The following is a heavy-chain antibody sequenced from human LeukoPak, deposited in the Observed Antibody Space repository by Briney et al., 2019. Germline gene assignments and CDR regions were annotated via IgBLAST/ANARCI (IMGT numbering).Heavy chain of an antibody. CDR1: GGSMNSYY. D-gene: IGHD3-9*01. CDR3: ARHVWLQPFDY. Sequence: PSETLSLTCSVSGGSMNSYYWSWLRQSPRKGLESTGYIYYRGSTNYNPSLKSRVNISVDTSKNQFSLKLSSVTAADTAVYYCARHVWLQPFDYWGQGTLVTVSS. J-gene: IGHJ4*02. V-gene: IGHV4-59*08. CDR2: IYYRGST.